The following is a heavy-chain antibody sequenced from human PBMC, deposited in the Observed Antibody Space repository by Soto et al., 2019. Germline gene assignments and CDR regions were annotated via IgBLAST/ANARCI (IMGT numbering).Heavy chain of an antibody. Sequence: GLLRLFFSGLWLNFKRLWIDWVRPASGEGLVWVSHINTDGSNTNYADSVKGRFTITRDNDKSTLFLQMNSLRNEDTAVYYCAREFCSGGNCYTYYFDPWGQGIPVTVSS. CDR2: INTDGSNT. V-gene: IGHV3-74*01. J-gene: IGHJ5*02. D-gene: IGHD2-15*01. CDR3: AREFCSGGNCYTYYFDP. CDR1: LNFKRLW.